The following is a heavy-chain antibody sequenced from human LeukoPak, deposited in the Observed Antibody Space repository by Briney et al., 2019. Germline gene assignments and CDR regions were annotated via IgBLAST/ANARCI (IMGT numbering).Heavy chain of an antibody. CDR1: GGSISSYY. CDR3: LGGPNFDY. Sequence: ETLSLTCTVSGGSISSYYWSWIRQPPGKGLEWVSAISGGGGYTYYADSVKGRFTMSRDNSKNTLYLQMNSLRAEGTAVYYCLGGPNFDYWGQGTLVTVSS. CDR2: ISGGGGYT. J-gene: IGHJ4*02. V-gene: IGHV3-23*01.